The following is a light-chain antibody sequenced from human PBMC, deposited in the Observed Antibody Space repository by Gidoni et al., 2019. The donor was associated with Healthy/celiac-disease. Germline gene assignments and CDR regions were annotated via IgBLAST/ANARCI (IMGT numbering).Light chain of an antibody. CDR3: QQSYSTQA. J-gene: IGKJ4*01. CDR1: QSISSY. Sequence: DIQMTQSPSSLSASVGDRVTISCRASQSISSYLNLYQQKPGKAPKLLIYAASSLQSGVPSRFSGSGSGTYFTLTISSLQPEYFATYYCQQSYSTQAFGGGTKVEIK. V-gene: IGKV1-39*01. CDR2: AAS.